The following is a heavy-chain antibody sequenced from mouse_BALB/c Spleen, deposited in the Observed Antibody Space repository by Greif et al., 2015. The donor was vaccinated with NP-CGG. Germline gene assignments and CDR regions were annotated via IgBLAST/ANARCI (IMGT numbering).Heavy chain of an antibody. CDR1: GFAFSSYD. J-gene: IGHJ2*01. Sequence: EVHLVESGGGLVKPGGSLKLSCAASGFAFSSYDMSWVRQTPEKRLEWVAYISSGGGSTYYPDTVKGRFTISRDNAKNTLYLQMSSLKSEDTAMYYCARHNYGNFFDYWGQGTTLTVSS. CDR2: ISSGGGST. D-gene: IGHD2-1*01. V-gene: IGHV5-12-1*01. CDR3: ARHNYGNFFDY.